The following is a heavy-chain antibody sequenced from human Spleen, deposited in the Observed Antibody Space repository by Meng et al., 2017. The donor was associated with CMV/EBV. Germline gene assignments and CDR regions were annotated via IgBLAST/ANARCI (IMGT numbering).Heavy chain of an antibody. Sequence: ASGYTFTGYYMHWVRQAPGQGREWMGRINPNSGGTNYAQKFQGRVTMTRDTSISTAYMELSRLRSDDTAVYYCARAANYGGNEVPDYWGQGTLVTVSS. CDR3: ARAANYGGNEVPDY. CDR2: INPNSGGT. CDR1: GYTFTGYY. D-gene: IGHD4-23*01. J-gene: IGHJ4*02. V-gene: IGHV1-2*06.